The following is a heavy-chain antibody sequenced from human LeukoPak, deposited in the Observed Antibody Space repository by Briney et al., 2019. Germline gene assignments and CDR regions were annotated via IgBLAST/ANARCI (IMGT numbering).Heavy chain of an antibody. CDR2: IYYSGST. CDR3: SSSIGGAFNY. Sequence: SETLSLTCTASGGSISSYYWSWIRQPPGKGLEWIAYIYYSGSTNYNPSLKSRVTISIDTSKNHFSLKLTSVTAADTAVYYCSSSIGGAFNYWGQGTLVTVSS. J-gene: IGHJ4*02. V-gene: IGHV4-59*01. D-gene: IGHD1-26*01. CDR1: GGSISSYY.